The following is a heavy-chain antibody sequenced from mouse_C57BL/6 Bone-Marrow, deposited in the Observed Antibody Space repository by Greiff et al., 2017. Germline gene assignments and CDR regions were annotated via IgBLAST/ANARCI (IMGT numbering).Heavy chain of an antibody. CDR1: GFTFSSYG. CDR2: ISSGGSYT. V-gene: IGHV5-6*01. D-gene: IGHD2-1*01. Sequence: EVKLMEPGGDLVRPGGSLKLSCAASGFTFSSYGMSWVRQTPDKRLEWVATISSGGSYTYYPDSVKGRFTISRDNAKNTLYLQMSSLKSDDTAMYYCAREANLLWYWYFDVWGTGTTLTVSS. CDR3: AREANLLWYWYFDV. J-gene: IGHJ1*03.